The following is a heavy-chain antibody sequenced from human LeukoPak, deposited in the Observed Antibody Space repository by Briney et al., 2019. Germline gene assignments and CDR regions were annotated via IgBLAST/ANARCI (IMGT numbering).Heavy chain of an antibody. CDR2: ISYDGSNK. J-gene: IGHJ6*02. D-gene: IGHD3-10*01. V-gene: IGHV3-30-3*01. CDR3: ARGAGVLLWFGEMDV. CDR1: GFTFSSYA. Sequence: GGSLRLSCAASGFTFSSYAMHWVRQAPGKGLEWVAVISYDGSNKYYADSVKGRFTISRDNSKNTLYLQMNSLRAEDTAVYYCARGAGVLLWFGEMDVWGQGTTVTVSS.